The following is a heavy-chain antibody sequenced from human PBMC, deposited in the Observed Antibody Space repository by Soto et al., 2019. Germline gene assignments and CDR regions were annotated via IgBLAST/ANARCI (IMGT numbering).Heavy chain of an antibody. Sequence: KPSETLSLTCAVYGGSFSGYYWSCIRQPPGKGLECIWVINHTASTNYNPSLKSRVTISVDTAKNQFSLKLSSVTAADTPVYYCARALTAIGPWGQGTLVTVSS. V-gene: IGHV4-34*01. CDR1: GGSFSGYY. J-gene: IGHJ5*02. D-gene: IGHD5-18*01. CDR3: ARALTAIGP. CDR2: INHTAST.